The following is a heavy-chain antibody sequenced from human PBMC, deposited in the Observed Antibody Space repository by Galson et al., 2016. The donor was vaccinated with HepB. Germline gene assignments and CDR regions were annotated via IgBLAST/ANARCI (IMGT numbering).Heavy chain of an antibody. Sequence: SLRLSCAASGFPFSANGMSWVRQAPGKGLEWVSDISYDASSLHYADSVKGRFTVSRDNSGHTLYLQMNSLIPEDTAVYYCVVSVYYRWGRGTLVTVSS. V-gene: IGHV3-30*03. CDR3: VVSVYYR. J-gene: IGHJ5*02. D-gene: IGHD3-22*01. CDR1: GFPFSANG. CDR2: ISYDASSL.